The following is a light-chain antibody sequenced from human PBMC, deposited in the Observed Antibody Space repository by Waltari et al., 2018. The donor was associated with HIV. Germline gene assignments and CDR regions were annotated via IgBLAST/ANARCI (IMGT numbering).Light chain of an antibody. CDR3: QQYYSFPIT. CDR2: DAS. CDR1: QDISNY. Sequence: DIQMTQSASTLSASVGDRVTITCQASQDISNYLNWYQQKPGKAPKLLIYDASKLETGVPSRFSGSGSGTDFTFSISSLQPEDFATYCCQQYYSFPITFGQGTRLDIK. V-gene: IGKV1-33*01. J-gene: IGKJ5*01.